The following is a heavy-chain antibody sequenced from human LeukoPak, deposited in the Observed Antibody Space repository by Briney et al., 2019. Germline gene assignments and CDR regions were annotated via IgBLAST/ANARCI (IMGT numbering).Heavy chain of an antibody. V-gene: IGHV4-39*01. CDR1: GGSVSSSSYY. CDR3: AKTYYYEGGAFDI. J-gene: IGHJ3*02. Sequence: SETLSLTCTVSGGSVSSSSYYWGWIRQPPGKGLEWIGSIYDSGSTYYNPSLKSRVTISVDTSKNQFSLKLNSVTAADTAVYYCAKTYYYEGGAFDIWGQGTMVTVSS. D-gene: IGHD3-22*01. CDR2: IYDSGST.